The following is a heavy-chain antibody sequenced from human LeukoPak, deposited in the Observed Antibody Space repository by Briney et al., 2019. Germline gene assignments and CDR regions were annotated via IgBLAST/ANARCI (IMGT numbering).Heavy chain of an antibody. CDR3: ARDYYDSSGYSD. Sequence: GSSVKVSCKASGGTFSSYAISWGRQAPGQGLEWMGRIIPIFGTANYAQKFQGRVTITTDESTSTAYMELSILRSEDTAAYYCARDYYDSSGYSDWGQGTLVTVSS. CDR2: IIPIFGTA. J-gene: IGHJ4*02. V-gene: IGHV1-69*05. CDR1: GGTFSSYA. D-gene: IGHD3-22*01.